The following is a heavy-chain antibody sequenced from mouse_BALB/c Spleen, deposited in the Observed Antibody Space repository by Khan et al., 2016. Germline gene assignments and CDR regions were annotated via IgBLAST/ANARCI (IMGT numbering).Heavy chain of an antibody. D-gene: IGHD2-14*01. CDR2: IYPGDGDT. CDR3: ARSAYGYDY. Sequence: QVQLQQSGAELVRPGSSVKISCKASGYAFSIYWMNWVKQRPGQGLEWIGQIYPGDGDTDYNGKFKDKATLTADKSSSTAYMQLSSLTSEDSAVYFCARSAYGYDYWGQGTTLTVSS. J-gene: IGHJ2*01. V-gene: IGHV1-80*01. CDR1: GYAFSIYW.